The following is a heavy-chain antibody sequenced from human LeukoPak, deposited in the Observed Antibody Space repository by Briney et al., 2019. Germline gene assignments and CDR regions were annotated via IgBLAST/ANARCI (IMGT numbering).Heavy chain of an antibody. Sequence: GGSLRLSCAASGFTFSSYAMHWVRQAPGKGLEWVAVISYDGSNKYYADSVKGRFTISRDNSKNTLYLQMNSLRAEDTAVYYCARDQHSSGYYYLDYWGQATLVTVSS. CDR2: ISYDGSNK. CDR1: GFTFSSYA. D-gene: IGHD3-22*01. J-gene: IGHJ4*02. V-gene: IGHV3-30-3*01. CDR3: ARDQHSSGYYYLDY.